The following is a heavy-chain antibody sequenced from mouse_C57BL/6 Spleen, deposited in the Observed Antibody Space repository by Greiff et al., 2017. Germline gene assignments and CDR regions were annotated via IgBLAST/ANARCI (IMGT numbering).Heavy chain of an antibody. CDR1: GYTFTSYW. Sequence: QVQLQQSGAELVKPGASVKLSCKASGYTFTSYWMQWVKQRPGQGLEWIGEIDPSDSYTNYNQKFKGKATLTVDTSSSTAYMQLSSLTSEDSAVYYCAIAHYSNYEAWFAYWGQGTLVTVSA. CDR2: IDPSDSYT. CDR3: AIAHYSNYEAWFAY. D-gene: IGHD2-5*01. J-gene: IGHJ3*01. V-gene: IGHV1-50*01.